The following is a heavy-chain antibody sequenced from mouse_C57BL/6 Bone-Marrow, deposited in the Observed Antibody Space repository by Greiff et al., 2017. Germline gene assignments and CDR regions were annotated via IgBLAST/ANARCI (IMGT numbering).Heavy chain of an antibody. CDR1: GYTFTSYW. V-gene: IGHV1-64*01. CDR3: ARSDYEFAY. D-gene: IGHD2-4*01. J-gene: IGHJ3*01. Sequence: QVHVKQPGAELVKPGASVKLSCKASGYTFTSYWMHWVKQRPGQGLEWIGMIHPNSGSTNYNEKFKSKATLTVDKSSSTAYMQLSSLTSEDSAVYYCARSDYEFAYWGQGTLVTVSA. CDR2: IHPNSGST.